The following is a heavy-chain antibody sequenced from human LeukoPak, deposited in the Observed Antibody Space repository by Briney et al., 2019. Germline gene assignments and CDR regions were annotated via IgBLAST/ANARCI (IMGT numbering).Heavy chain of an antibody. J-gene: IGHJ6*03. CDR1: GGSISSYY. V-gene: IGHV4-4*07. CDR3: ARGVAGAVPYYYYMDV. D-gene: IGHD6-13*01. CDR2: IYTSGST. Sequence: SETLSLTCTVSGGSISSYYWRWLRQPAGKGLEWIGRIYTSGSTNYNLSLKSRVTMSVDTSKNQFSLKLSSVTAADTAVYYCARGVAGAVPYYYYMDVWGKGTTVTVSS.